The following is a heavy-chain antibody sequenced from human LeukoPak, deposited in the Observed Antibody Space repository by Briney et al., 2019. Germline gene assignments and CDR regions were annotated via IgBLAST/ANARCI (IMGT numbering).Heavy chain of an antibody. Sequence: GGSLRLSCAASGFTFSSYGMHWVRQAPGKGLEWVAFIRYDGGYKYYADSVKGRFTFSRDNSKNTLYLQMNSLRAEDTAVYYCAKGWGIPIFGVVTNWGQGTLVTVSS. CDR1: GFTFSSYG. V-gene: IGHV3-30*02. D-gene: IGHD3-3*01. CDR2: IRYDGGYK. CDR3: AKGWGIPIFGVVTN. J-gene: IGHJ4*02.